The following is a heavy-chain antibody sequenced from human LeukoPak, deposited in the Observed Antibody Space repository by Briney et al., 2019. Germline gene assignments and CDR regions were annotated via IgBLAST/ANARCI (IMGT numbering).Heavy chain of an antibody. J-gene: IGHJ4*02. CDR2: ISGSGDNT. V-gene: IGHV3-23*01. CDR1: GFTFSSHG. Sequence: GGSLRLSCAASGFTFSSHGMSWVRQAPGKGLEWVSTISGSGDNTYYADSVKGRFTISRDNSKNTLYLQMNSLRAEDTAVYYCAKDWRWLASLDYWGQGTLVTVSS. D-gene: IGHD6-19*01. CDR3: AKDWRWLASLDY.